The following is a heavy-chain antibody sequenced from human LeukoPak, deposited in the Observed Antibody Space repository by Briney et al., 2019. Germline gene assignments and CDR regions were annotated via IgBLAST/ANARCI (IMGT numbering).Heavy chain of an antibody. D-gene: IGHD4-23*01. V-gene: IGHV3-23*01. CDR3: AKAMTPVVTEIDY. J-gene: IGHJ4*02. Sequence: GWSLRLSCAASGFTFSSYAMSWVRQAPGKGLEWVSAISGSGGSTYYADSVQSRFSISRDNSKKTLYLQMNSLRAEDTAVYYWAKAMTPVVTEIDYWGQGTLVTVSS. CDR2: ISGSGGST. CDR1: GFTFSSYA.